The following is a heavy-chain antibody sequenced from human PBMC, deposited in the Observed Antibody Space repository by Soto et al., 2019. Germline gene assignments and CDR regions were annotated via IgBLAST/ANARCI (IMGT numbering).Heavy chain of an antibody. CDR3: ATAITMIVVVNPNDAFDI. CDR1: GYTLTELS. J-gene: IGHJ3*02. V-gene: IGHV1-24*01. D-gene: IGHD3-22*01. Sequence: ASVKVSCKVSGYTLTELSMHWVRQAPGKRLEWMGGFDPEDGETIYAQKFQGRVTMTEDTSTDTAYMELSSLRSEDTAVYYCATAITMIVVVNPNDAFDIWGQGTMVTVSS. CDR2: FDPEDGET.